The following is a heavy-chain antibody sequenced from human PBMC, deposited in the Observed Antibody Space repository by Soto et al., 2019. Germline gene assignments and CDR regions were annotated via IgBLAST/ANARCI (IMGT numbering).Heavy chain of an antibody. CDR1: GYSISSGYY. CDR2: IYLSGST. J-gene: IGHJ6*02. V-gene: IGHV4-38-2*01. D-gene: IGHD5-12*01. CDR3: ARVCWPVAIEN. Sequence: PLAILSLTCAVSGYSISSGYYWGWIRQPPGKWLEWIAYIYLSGSTYYNRSLRSRVTISVDTSKNKFSLTLSSVTATDTAVYYCARVCWPVAIENWGQGTTVTVSS.